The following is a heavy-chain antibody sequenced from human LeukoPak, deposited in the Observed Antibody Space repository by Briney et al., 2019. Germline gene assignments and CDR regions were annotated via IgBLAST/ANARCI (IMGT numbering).Heavy chain of an antibody. Sequence: SETLSLTCAVYGGSFSGYYWSWIRQPPGKGLEWIGEINHSGSTNYKPSLKSRVTISVDTSKNQFSLKLSSVTAADTAVYYCARLHDYGGNGNDYWGQGTLVTVSS. CDR3: ARLHDYGGNGNDY. J-gene: IGHJ4*02. V-gene: IGHV4-34*01. CDR2: INHSGST. D-gene: IGHD4-23*01. CDR1: GGSFSGYY.